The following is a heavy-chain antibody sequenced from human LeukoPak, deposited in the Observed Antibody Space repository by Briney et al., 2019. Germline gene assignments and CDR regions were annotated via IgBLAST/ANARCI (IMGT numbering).Heavy chain of an antibody. CDR2: ISSSSTI. Sequence: GGSLRLSCTASGFTFNSYSMNWVRQAPGKGLEWVSYISSSSTIYYADSVKGRFTISRDNAKNSLYLQMSSLRDEDTAVYYCARANGMDVWGQGTTVTVSS. V-gene: IGHV3-48*02. CDR3: ARANGMDV. J-gene: IGHJ6*02. CDR1: GFTFNSYS.